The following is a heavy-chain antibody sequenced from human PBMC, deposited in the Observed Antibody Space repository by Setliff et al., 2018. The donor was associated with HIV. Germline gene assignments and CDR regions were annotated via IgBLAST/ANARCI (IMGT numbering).Heavy chain of an antibody. J-gene: IGHJ4*02. Sequence: GASVKVSCKASGGTFSNYAISWVRQAPGQGLEWMGGIIPILGIKKYAQNFQGRVVIATDESTTTAYMELSSLRSDDTAVYYCARDTTDDNSIFPYWGQGTLVTVSS. CDR1: GGTFSNYA. D-gene: IGHD3-22*01. V-gene: IGHV1-69*10. CDR3: ARDTTDDNSIFPY. CDR2: IIPILGIK.